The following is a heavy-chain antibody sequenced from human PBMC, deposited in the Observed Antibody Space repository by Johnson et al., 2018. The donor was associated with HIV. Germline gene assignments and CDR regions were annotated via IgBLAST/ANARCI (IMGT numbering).Heavy chain of an antibody. Sequence: QVQLVESGGGVVQPGRSLRLSCAASGFTFSSYGMHWVRQAPGKGLEWVAVIWYDGSNKYYADSVKGRFTISRDNSKNTLYLQMDSLRDEDMAVYYCARGALGSFDIWGQGTMVTVSP. CDR1: GFTFSSYG. CDR3: ARGALGSFDI. D-gene: IGHD3-10*01. J-gene: IGHJ3*02. CDR2: IWYDGSNK. V-gene: IGHV3-33*01.